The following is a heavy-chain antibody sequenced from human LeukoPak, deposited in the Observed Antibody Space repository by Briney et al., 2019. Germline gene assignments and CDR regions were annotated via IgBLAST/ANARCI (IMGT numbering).Heavy chain of an antibody. CDR3: AKGGSSSSRFDY. Sequence: PGGSLRLSCAVSGFTFSSYAMSWVRQAPGKGLEWVSAISGSGGSTYYADSVKGRFTISRDNSKNTLYLQMNSLRAEDTAVYYCAKGGSSSSRFDYWGQGTLVTVSS. D-gene: IGHD6-6*01. CDR1: GFTFSSYA. J-gene: IGHJ4*02. V-gene: IGHV3-23*01. CDR2: ISGSGGST.